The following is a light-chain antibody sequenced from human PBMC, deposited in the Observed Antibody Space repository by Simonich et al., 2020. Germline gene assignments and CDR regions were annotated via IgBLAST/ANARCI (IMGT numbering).Light chain of an antibody. V-gene: IGKV2D-29*02. J-gene: IGKJ4*01. CDR2: ECS. CDR3: VQSIQLPLT. Sequence: IVMTQTPLSLSVTLGQPASISCTASQSLLQSDGKTSLDWYLQKPGQSPQLLIYECSKRFAGVPDRFSGSGSGTGFTLEISRVEAVDVGVYYRVQSIQLPLTFGGGTKVEIK. CDR1: QSLLQSDGKTS.